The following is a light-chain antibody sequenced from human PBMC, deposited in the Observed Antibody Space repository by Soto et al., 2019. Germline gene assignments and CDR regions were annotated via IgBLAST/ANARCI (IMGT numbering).Light chain of an antibody. CDR1: QSVRSN. CDR2: SAS. J-gene: IGKJ1*01. V-gene: IGKV3D-15*01. Sequence: EILLTHSPATLSASPGERGTLSCRAHQSVRSNLAWYQQKPGQAPRLLIYSASTRATGIPARFSGSGSGTEFTLSIGSLQSEDFAIYYCQQYNSWPPTFGQGTKVDIK. CDR3: QQYNSWPPT.